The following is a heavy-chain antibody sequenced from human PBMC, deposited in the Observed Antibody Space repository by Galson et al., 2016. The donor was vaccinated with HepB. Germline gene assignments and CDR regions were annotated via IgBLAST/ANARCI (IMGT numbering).Heavy chain of an antibody. J-gene: IGHJ4*02. Sequence: SLRLSCAASGSTFSINSMSLVRQAPGKGLEWIAAIASSSSYIYYRDSVKGRFTISRDNAKNSLYLQMDSLRAEDTAVYYCATGGWMAASHFWGQGTLVTVSS. D-gene: IGHD5-24*01. V-gene: IGHV3-21*01. CDR3: ATGGWMAASHF. CDR2: IASSSSYI. CDR1: GSTFSINS.